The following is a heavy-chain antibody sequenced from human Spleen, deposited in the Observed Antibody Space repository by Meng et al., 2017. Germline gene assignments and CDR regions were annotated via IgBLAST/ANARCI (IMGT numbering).Heavy chain of an antibody. CDR3: VRVQDGQNYAYYFDY. D-gene: IGHD5-24*01. CDR2: INYIGST. J-gene: IGHJ4*02. CDR1: GGSISNYY. V-gene: IGHV4-59*01. Sequence: SETLSLTCTVSGGSISNYYWSWIRQPPGKGLYWIGNINYIGSTNYNASLKSRGTISLDTSKNQFSLKLSSVTAADTAVYYCVRVQDGQNYAYYFDYWGQGTLVTVSS.